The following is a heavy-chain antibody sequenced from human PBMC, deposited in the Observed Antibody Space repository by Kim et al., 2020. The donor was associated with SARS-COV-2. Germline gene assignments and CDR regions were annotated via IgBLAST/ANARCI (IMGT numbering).Heavy chain of an antibody. Sequence: GGSLRLSCAASGFTFSSYAMSWVRQAPGKGLEWVSAISGSGGSTYYADSVKGRFTISRNNSKNTLYLQMNSLRAEDTAVYYCANPRGAGYFDYWGQGTLVTVSS. CDR3: ANPRGAGYFDY. CDR2: ISGSGGST. D-gene: IGHD1-26*01. CDR1: GFTFSSYA. J-gene: IGHJ4*02. V-gene: IGHV3-23*01.